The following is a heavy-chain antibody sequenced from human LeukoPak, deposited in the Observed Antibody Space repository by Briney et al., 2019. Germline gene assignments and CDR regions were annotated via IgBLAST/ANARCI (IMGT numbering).Heavy chain of an antibody. Sequence: GGSLRLSCAASGFTFSSYSMNWVRQAPGKGLEWVSSISSSSSYIYYADSVKGRFTISRDNAKNSLYLQMNSPRAEDTAVYYCARDGSGSYYSPFDYWGQGTLVTVSS. CDR2: ISSSSSYI. V-gene: IGHV3-21*01. CDR1: GFTFSSYS. D-gene: IGHD3-10*01. CDR3: ARDGSGSYYSPFDY. J-gene: IGHJ4*02.